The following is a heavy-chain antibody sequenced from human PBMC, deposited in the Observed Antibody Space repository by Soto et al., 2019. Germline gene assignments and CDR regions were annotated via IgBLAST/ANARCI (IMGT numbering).Heavy chain of an antibody. J-gene: IGHJ4*02. CDR2: ISSAGDSS. D-gene: IGHD2-2*01. V-gene: IGHV3-48*03. Sequence: GSLRLSCAASGFTFSSYEMNWVRQAPGKTLEWVSYISSAGDSSYYADSVKSRFTISRDNAKNSLYLQMNSLRVEDTAVYYCARVYCSTTTCHVQAFDSWGQGTLVTVSS. CDR3: ARVYCSTTTCHVQAFDS. CDR1: GFTFSSYE.